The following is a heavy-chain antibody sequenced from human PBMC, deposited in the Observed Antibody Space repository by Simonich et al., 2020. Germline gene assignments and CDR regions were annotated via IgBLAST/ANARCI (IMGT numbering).Heavy chain of an antibody. D-gene: IGHD2-21*01. Sequence: QVQLVQSGAEVKKHGASVKVSCKASGYTFTGYYMHWVRQAPGQGLEWMGWSNPNSCGTNYAQKFQGWITMTRDTSISTAYMELSRLRSDDTAVYYCARNGLVGILKAFDIWGQGTMVTVSS. CDR3: ARNGLVGILKAFDI. J-gene: IGHJ3*02. CDR2: SNPNSCGT. CDR1: GYTFTGYY. V-gene: IGHV1-2*04.